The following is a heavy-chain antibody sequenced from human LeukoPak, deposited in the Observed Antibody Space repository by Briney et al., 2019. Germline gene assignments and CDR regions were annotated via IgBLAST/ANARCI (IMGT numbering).Heavy chain of an antibody. D-gene: IGHD3-10*01. V-gene: IGHV1-46*01. Sequence: ASVKVSCKASGYTFTTYYMHWVRQAPGQGLEWMGIINLSGGSTTYAQKFQGRVTMTRDTSTSTVYMELSSLRSEDTAVYYCAKNYYGSGSYEAYYYGMDVWGQGTTVTVSS. J-gene: IGHJ6*02. CDR2: INLSGGST. CDR1: GYTFTTYY. CDR3: AKNYYGSGSYEAYYYGMDV.